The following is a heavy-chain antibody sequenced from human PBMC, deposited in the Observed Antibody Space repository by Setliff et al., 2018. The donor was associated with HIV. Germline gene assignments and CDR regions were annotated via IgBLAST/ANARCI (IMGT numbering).Heavy chain of an antibody. V-gene: IGHV3-23*01. CDR2: VSPAGDIT. D-gene: IGHD3-22*01. Sequence: GGCLRLSCVGTGFAFSTFDMNWVRQTPGKGLEWVAAVSPAGDITYYSDSLRGRFTVSRDNSKNMLFLQMNSLKAEDTAVYYCARAYNVYDYRFDSSGYDYWGQGTLVTVSS. CDR1: GFAFSTFD. CDR3: ARAYNVYDYRFDSSGYDY. J-gene: IGHJ4*02.